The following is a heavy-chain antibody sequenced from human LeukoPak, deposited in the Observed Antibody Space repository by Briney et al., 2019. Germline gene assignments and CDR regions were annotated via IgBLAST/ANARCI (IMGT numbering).Heavy chain of an antibody. CDR2: IYTSGST. V-gene: IGHV4-4*09. CDR3: ARAYSRSYSHFDD. CDR1: GGSISGYY. J-gene: IGHJ4*02. Sequence: SETLSLTCTVSGGSISGYYWSWIRQPPGKGLEWIGYIYTSGSTNYNPSLKSRVTISVDTSKNQFSLRLSSVTAADTAMYFCARAYSRSYSHFDDWGQGTLVTVSS. D-gene: IGHD1-26*01.